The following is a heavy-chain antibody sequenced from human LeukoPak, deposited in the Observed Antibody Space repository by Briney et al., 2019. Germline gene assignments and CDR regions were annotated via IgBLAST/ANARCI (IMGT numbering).Heavy chain of an antibody. Sequence: PSETLSLTCSVSGGFNTHYYWSWIRQPPGKGLEWIGYFYHSGSTNYNPSLKSRVTISVDTSKNHFSLKLSSVTAADTAVYYCARVGNAISYDYWGQGTLVTVSS. CDR2: FYHSGST. CDR1: GGFNTHYY. J-gene: IGHJ4*02. CDR3: ARVGNAISYDY. V-gene: IGHV4-59*01. D-gene: IGHD2-21*01.